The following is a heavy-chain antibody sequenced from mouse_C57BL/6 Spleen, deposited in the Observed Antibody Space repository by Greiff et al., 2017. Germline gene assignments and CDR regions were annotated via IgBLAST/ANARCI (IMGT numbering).Heavy chain of an antibody. CDR1: GFSLTSYG. V-gene: IGHV2-9*01. Sequence: VQLKESGPGLVAPSQSLSITCTVSGFSLTSYGVAWVRQPPGKGLEWLGEIWGGGSTNYNSALMSRLNISKDNSKSQVFLQMNSLQTDDTAMYYCAKHNDYGYAMDYWGQGTSVTVSS. J-gene: IGHJ4*01. CDR3: AKHNDYGYAMDY. CDR2: IWGGGST. D-gene: IGHD2-4*01.